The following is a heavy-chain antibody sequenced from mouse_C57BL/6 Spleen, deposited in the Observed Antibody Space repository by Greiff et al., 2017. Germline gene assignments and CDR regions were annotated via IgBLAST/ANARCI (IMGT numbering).Heavy chain of an antibody. CDR3: ARGLTTVVAHYAMDY. Sequence: QVQLQQPGAELVRPGSSVKLSCKASGYTFTSYWMDWVKQRPGQGLEWIGNIYPSDSETHYNQKFKDKATLTVDKSSSTAYMQLSSLTSEDSAVYYCARGLTTVVAHYAMDYWGQGTSVTVSS. V-gene: IGHV1-61*01. D-gene: IGHD1-1*01. CDR2: IYPSDSET. J-gene: IGHJ4*01. CDR1: GYTFTSYW.